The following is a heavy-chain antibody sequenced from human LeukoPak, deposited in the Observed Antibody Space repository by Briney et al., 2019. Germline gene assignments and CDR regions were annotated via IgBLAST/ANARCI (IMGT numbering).Heavy chain of an antibody. CDR1: GFAVSTNY. J-gene: IGHJ4*02. D-gene: IGHD3-10*01. Sequence: GGSLRLSCAASGFAVSTNYMSWVRQAPGKGLEWVSLIYSSGSTYNVDSVRGRFTISRDNSKNTLYLQMNRLRDEDTAVYYCARTNMVRKSGYFDYWGQGTLVTASS. CDR2: IYSSGST. V-gene: IGHV3-53*01. CDR3: ARTNMVRKSGYFDY.